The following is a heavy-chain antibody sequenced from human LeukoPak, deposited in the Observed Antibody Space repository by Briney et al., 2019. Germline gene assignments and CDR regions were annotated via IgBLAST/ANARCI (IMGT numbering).Heavy chain of an antibody. CDR1: GYTFTNYG. J-gene: IGHJ6*04. Sequence: GASVKVSCKASGYTFTNYGISWVRQAPGQGLEWVAWISAYNGNTNYAQKLQGRVTMTTDTSTSTAYMELMSLRSDDTAVYYCARDNPAASDYGMDVWGKGTTVTVSS. CDR3: ARDNPAASDYGMDV. D-gene: IGHD2-15*01. CDR2: ISAYNGNT. V-gene: IGHV1-18*04.